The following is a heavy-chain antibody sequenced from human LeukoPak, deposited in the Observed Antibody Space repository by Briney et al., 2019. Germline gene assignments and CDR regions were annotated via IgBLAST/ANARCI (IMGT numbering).Heavy chain of an antibody. V-gene: IGHV1-2*02. D-gene: IGHD1-14*01. CDR1: GYTFTGYF. CDR3: ARGRQLNGNQYILEDY. J-gene: IGHJ4*02. CDR2: INPNSGDT. Sequence: GASVTVSCQASGYTFTGYFMHWVRQAPGQGLEWMGWINPNSGDTSYAQKFQGRVTMTRDTSISTAYMEVTSDDTAVYYCARGRQLNGNQYILEDYWGQGTLVTVSS.